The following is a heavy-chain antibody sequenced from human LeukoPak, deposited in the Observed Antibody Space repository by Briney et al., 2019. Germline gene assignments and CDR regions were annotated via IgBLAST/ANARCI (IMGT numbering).Heavy chain of an antibody. D-gene: IGHD1-14*01. CDR2: ISDSGGST. J-gene: IGHJ3*02. CDR3: AKGKINHDGAFDI. V-gene: IGHV3-23*01. CDR1: GFKFDAYP. Sequence: PGGSLRLSCAASGFKFDAYPMSWVRHAPGKGLEWVSSISDSGGSTHYAESVRGRFSLSRDNFEKTLHLQMNRLRAEDTAVYYCAKGKINHDGAFDIWGQGTRDIVAS.